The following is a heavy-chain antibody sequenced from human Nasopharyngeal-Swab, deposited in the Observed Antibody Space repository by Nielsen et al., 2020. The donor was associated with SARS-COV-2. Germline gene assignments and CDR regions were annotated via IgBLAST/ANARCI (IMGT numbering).Heavy chain of an antibody. D-gene: IGHD4-11*01. CDR2: INHSGST. CDR3: ARVGYSNYGEGFDY. V-gene: IGHV4-39*07. J-gene: IGHJ4*02. CDR1: GGSVSSGSYY. Sequence: SETLSLSCTVSGGSVSSGSYYWSWIRQPPGKGLEWIGEINHSGSTNYNPSLKSRVTISVDTSNNQFSLKLISVTAADTAVYYCARVGYSNYGEGFDYWGQGTLVTVSS.